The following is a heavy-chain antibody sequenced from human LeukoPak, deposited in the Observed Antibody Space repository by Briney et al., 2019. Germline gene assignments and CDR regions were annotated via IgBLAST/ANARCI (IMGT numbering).Heavy chain of an antibody. CDR1: GGSISSGSYY. V-gene: IGHV4-61*02. CDR2: IYTSGST. D-gene: IGHD3-22*01. CDR3: ARDSGSWDYYDSSGYQYFQH. J-gene: IGHJ1*01. Sequence: PSQTLSLTCTVSGGSISSGSYYWSWIRQPAGKGLERIGRIYTSGSTNYNPSLKSRVTISVDTSKNQFSLKLSSVTAADTAVYYCARDSGSWDYYDSSGYQYFQHWGQGTLVTVSS.